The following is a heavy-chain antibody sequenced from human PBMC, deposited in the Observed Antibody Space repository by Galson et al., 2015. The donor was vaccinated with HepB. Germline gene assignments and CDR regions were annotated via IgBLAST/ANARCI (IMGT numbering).Heavy chain of an antibody. D-gene: IGHD5-18*01. Sequence: QSGAEVKKPGESLRISCKGSGYSFTSYWINWVRQMPGKGLELMGRIDPSDPYTKYSPSLQGHVTISADNSINTAYLQWSSLKASDTAMYYCARSPKYNYGQTLGYWGQGTLVTVSS. CDR3: ARSPKYNYGQTLGY. V-gene: IGHV5-10-1*01. CDR1: GYSFTSYW. CDR2: IDPSDPYT. J-gene: IGHJ4*02.